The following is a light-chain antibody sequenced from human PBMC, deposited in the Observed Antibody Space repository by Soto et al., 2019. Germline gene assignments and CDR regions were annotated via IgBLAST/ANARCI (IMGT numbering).Light chain of an antibody. CDR2: GAS. Sequence: EIVLTQSPGTLSLSPGERATLSCRASQSVTSTHLAWYQQKPGQAPRLLIYGASSRAIGIPDRFSGSVSGSDFILNISILEPEDFAVYYCQQYGSSRWTFGQGTKVDIK. V-gene: IGKV3-20*01. J-gene: IGKJ1*01. CDR1: QSVTSTH. CDR3: QQYGSSRWT.